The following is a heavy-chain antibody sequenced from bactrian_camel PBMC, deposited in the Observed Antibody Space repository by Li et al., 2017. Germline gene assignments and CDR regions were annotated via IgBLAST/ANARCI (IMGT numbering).Heavy chain of an antibody. V-gene: IGHV3S6*01. J-gene: IGHJ7*01. CDR1: GLRFSSQW. CDR2: IFSDGKVT. Sequence: VQLVESGGGLVQPGGSLRLSCLASGLRFSSQWMYWVRQAPGKGLEWVCSIFSDGKVTYADFAKGRFTISRSNDKKTVYLQMNDLKPEDTAMYYCATLMVEGSCAVVTAMDDWGKGTQVTVS. D-gene: IGHD6*01.